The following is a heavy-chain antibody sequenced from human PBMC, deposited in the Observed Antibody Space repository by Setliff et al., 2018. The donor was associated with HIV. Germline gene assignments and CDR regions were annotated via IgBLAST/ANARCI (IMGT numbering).Heavy chain of an antibody. CDR3: ARTEEWWRPFDY. Sequence: ASVKVSCKASGYTFTSYYLHWLRQAPGQGLEWMGISYPSDGRTQYAQKFQGRVTMTRDNSKNTLYLQMNSLRAEDTAVYYCARTEEWWRPFDYWGQGTLVTVSS. CDR2: SYPSDGRT. J-gene: IGHJ4*02. CDR1: GYTFTSYY. V-gene: IGHV1-46*01. D-gene: IGHD2-8*01.